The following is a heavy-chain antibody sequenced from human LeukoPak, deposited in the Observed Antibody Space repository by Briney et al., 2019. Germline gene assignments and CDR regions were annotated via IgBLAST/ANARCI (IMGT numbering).Heavy chain of an antibody. V-gene: IGHV3-30*03. CDR2: ISYDGSNK. J-gene: IGHJ6*02. Sequence: GGSLRLSCAASGFTFSSYGMHWVRQAPGKGLEWVAVISYDGSNKYYADSVKGRFTISRDNSKNTLYLQMNSLRAEDTAVYYCARDRHYYGMDVWGQGTTVTVSS. CDR1: GFTFSSYG. CDR3: ARDRHYYGMDV.